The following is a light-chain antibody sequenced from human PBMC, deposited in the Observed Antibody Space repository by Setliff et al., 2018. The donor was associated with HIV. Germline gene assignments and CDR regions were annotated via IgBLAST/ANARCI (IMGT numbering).Light chain of an antibody. CDR2: DVS. J-gene: IGLJ1*01. Sequence: QSVLTQPPSASGSPGQSVTISCTGTSSDVGAYNYVSWYQKHPGKAPKLMIFDVSKRPSGVPDRFSGSKSGNTASLTVSGLQAEDEADYYCAAWDDSLSAYYVFGTGTKVTVL. CDR1: SSDVGAYNY. CDR3: AAWDDSLSAYYV. V-gene: IGLV2-8*01.